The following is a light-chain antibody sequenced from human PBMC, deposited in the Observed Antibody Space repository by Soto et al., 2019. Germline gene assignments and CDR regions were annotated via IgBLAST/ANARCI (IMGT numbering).Light chain of an antibody. CDR3: QQRYNWPRT. CDR2: DAS. CDR1: QSVISY. J-gene: IGKJ1*01. V-gene: IGKV3-11*01. Sequence: EIVLTQSPVTLSLSPGERATLSCRASQSVISYLVWYQQKPGQAPRLLIYDASNRATGIPARFSGSGSGTDFTLTISSLEPEDFAVYYCQQRYNWPRTFGQGTKVDIK.